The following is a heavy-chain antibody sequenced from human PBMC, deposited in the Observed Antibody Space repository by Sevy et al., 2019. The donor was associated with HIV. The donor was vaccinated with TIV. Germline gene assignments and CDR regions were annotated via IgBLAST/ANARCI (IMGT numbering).Heavy chain of an antibody. CDR1: GSTLTALS. J-gene: IGHJ4*02. Sequence: ASVKVSCKVSGSTLTALSMHWVRQAPGKGLEWMGRFDPEDGETIYAQKFQGRVIMTEDTSTDTAYVDLSNLRSEDTAVNYCASAREYYSDNSGYLDYWGQGTLVTVSS. V-gene: IGHV1-24*01. D-gene: IGHD3-22*01. CDR3: ASAREYYSDNSGYLDY. CDR2: FDPEDGET.